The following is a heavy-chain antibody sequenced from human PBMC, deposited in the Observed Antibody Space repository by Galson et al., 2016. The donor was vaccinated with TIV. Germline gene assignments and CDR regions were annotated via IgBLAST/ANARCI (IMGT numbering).Heavy chain of an antibody. Sequence: SLRLSCAASGFTFSIFAVTWVRQAPGMGLEWVAAITGGGGSSYYADSVKGRFTISRDNSKKMLYLQLNSLRAEDTAVYYCAKVPSSGFSYYYGVDVWGQGTTVTVA. D-gene: IGHD6-19*01. J-gene: IGHJ6*02. CDR3: AKVPSSGFSYYYGVDV. CDR2: ITGGGGSS. CDR1: GFTFSIFA. V-gene: IGHV3-23*01.